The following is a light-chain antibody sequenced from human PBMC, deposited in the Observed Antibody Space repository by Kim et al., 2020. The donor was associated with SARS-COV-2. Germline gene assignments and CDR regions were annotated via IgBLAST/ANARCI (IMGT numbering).Light chain of an antibody. CDR1: KLGGKF. CDR2: QDS. J-gene: IGLJ1*01. CDR3: QAWDSSTDYV. Sequence: YELTQPPSVSVSPGQTASITCSGDKLGGKFVCWYQQKPGQSPVLVIYQDSKRPSGIPERFSGSNSGNTATLTISGTQPMDEADYYCQAWDSSTDYVFGTGTQLTVL. V-gene: IGLV3-1*01.